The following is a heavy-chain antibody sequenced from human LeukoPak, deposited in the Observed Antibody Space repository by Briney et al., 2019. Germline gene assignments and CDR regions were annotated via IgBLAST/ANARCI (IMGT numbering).Heavy chain of an antibody. D-gene: IGHD3-22*01. V-gene: IGHV4-4*07. Sequence: PSETLSLTCTVSGGSISSYYWSWIRQPAGKGLEWIGRIYTGGTTNYNPSLKSRVTISVDKSKNQFSLKLSSVTAADTAVYYCAREDYYDSSGFYYFDYWGQGTLVTVSS. CDR1: GGSISSYY. CDR3: AREDYYDSSGFYYFDY. J-gene: IGHJ4*02. CDR2: IYTGGTT.